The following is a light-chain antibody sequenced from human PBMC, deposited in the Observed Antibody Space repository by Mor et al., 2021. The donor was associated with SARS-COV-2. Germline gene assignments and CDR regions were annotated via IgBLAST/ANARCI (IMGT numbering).Light chain of an antibody. J-gene: IGKJ3*01. V-gene: IGKV3-20*01. CDR2: GAS. Sequence: NNLAWYQQKPGQPPRHLDYGASSRATGVPVRFSGSGSGSDFSLFIIRLEVEDFAVYFCHHRITFGPGTRV. CDR1: NN. CDR3: HHRIT.